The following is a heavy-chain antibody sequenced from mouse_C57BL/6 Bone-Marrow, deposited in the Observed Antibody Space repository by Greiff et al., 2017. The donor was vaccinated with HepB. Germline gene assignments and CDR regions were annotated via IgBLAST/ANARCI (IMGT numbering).Heavy chain of an antibody. CDR1: GFNIKNTY. Sequence: LQQSVAELVRPGASVKLSCTASGFNIKNTYMHWVKQRPEQGLEWIGRIDPANGNTKYAPKFQGKATITADTSSNTTYLQLSSLTSEDTAIYYCALPFITTVVEAMDYWGQGTSVTVSS. CDR2: IDPANGNT. J-gene: IGHJ4*01. CDR3: ALPFITTVVEAMDY. V-gene: IGHV14-3*01. D-gene: IGHD1-1*01.